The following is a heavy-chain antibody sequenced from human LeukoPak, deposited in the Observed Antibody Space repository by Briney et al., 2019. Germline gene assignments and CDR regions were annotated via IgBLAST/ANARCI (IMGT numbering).Heavy chain of an antibody. V-gene: IGHV4-4*07. D-gene: IGHD3-10*01. J-gene: IGHJ4*02. Sequence: SETLSLTCTVSGGSISSYYWSWIRQPAGKRLEWIGRIYTSGSTNYNPSLKSRVTISVDTSKNQFSLKLSSVTAADTAVYYCARDGIGESSFDYWGQGTLVTVSS. CDR1: GGSISSYY. CDR3: ARDGIGESSFDY. CDR2: IYTSGST.